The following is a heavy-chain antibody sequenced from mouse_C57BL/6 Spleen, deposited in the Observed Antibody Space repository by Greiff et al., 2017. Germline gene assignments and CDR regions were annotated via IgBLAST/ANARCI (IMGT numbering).Heavy chain of an antibody. J-gene: IGHJ1*03. V-gene: IGHV1-80*01. CDR3: AREGELYGNWYFDV. Sequence: QVQLQQSGAELVKPGASVKISCKASGYAFSSYWMNWVKQRPGKGLEWIGQIYPGDGDTTYNGKFKGKATLTADKSSSTAYMQLSSLTSEDSAVYFCAREGELYGNWYFDVWGTGTTVTVSS. D-gene: IGHD2-1*01. CDR1: GYAFSSYW. CDR2: IYPGDGDT.